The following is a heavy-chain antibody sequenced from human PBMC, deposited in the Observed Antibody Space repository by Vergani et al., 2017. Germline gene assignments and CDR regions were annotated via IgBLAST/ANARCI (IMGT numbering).Heavy chain of an antibody. CDR2: IYHNGNT. J-gene: IGHJ3*01. CDR1: GDSITNGGFS. CDR3: ARRCATTCSDMGRGAFTV. V-gene: IGHV4-30-2*05. Sequence: QLQLQESGSGLVKPSQTLSLTCAVSGDSITNGGFSWSWIRQPPGKGLEWIGYIYHNGNTFNNPSFKSRGTLSVDTSKNQFSLKLSSVTAADTAVYYCARRCATTCSDMGRGAFTVWGRGTMVTVSS. D-gene: IGHD2-2*01.